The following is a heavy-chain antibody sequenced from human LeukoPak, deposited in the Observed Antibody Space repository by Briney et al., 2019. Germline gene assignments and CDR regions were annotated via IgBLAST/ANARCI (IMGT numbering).Heavy chain of an antibody. CDR2: ITIDGAGT. CDR3: ARDVVPSFGSGTYYSFVFDL. CDR1: GFTFSDYT. J-gene: IGHJ5*02. Sequence: QLGGSLRLSCAASGFTFSDYTMHWVRQAPGKGPEYVSTITIDGAGTHYTNSVRGRFTISRDNSKNTLFLQMGGLKTEDTAVYYCARDVVPSFGSGTYYSFVFDLWGQGSLVTVSS. D-gene: IGHD3-10*01. V-gene: IGHV3-64*01.